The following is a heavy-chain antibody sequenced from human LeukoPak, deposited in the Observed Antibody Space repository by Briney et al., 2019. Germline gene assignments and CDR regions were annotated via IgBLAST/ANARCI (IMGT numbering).Heavy chain of an antibody. CDR3: ARRAGAYSHPYDY. V-gene: IGHV3-53*01. CDR2: IYSDNT. Sequence: GGSLRLSCTVSGFTVSSNPMSWVRQAPGKGLEWVSFIYSDNTHYSDSVKGRFTISRDNSENTLYLQMNSLRAEDTAVYYCARRAGAYSHPYDYWGQGTLVTVSS. J-gene: IGHJ4*02. D-gene: IGHD4/OR15-4a*01. CDR1: GFTVSSNP.